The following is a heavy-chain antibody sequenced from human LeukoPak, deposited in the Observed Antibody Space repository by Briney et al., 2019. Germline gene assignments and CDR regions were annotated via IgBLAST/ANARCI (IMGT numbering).Heavy chain of an antibody. CDR1: GFTFSNAW. V-gene: IGHV3-15*01. D-gene: IGHD6-19*01. CDR2: IKSKTDGGTT. J-gene: IGHJ4*02. CDR3: TTDLAVAGLYYFDY. Sequence: GSLRLSCAVSGFTFSNAWMSWVRQAPGKGLEWVGRIKSKTDGGTTDYAAPVKGRFTISRDDSKTTLYLQMNSLKTEDTAVYYCTTDLAVAGLYYFDYWGQGTLVTVSS.